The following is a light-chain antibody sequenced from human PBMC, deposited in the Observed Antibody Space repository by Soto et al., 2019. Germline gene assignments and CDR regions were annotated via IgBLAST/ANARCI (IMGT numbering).Light chain of an antibody. V-gene: IGKV3-11*01. Sequence: EIVLTQSPATLSLSPGERATLSCRTSQSVSSYLAWYQQKPGQAPRLLIYDASNRATGIPARFSGSGSGTEFTLTISSLEPDDFAVYYCQQRSNWLTFGGGTKVEIK. CDR2: DAS. CDR1: QSVSSY. CDR3: QQRSNWLT. J-gene: IGKJ4*01.